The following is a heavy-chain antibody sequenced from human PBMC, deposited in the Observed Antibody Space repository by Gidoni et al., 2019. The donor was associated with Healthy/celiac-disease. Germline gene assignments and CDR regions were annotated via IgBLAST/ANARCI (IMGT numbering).Heavy chain of an antibody. CDR1: GGSIRSYY. Sequence: QVQLQESGPGLVKPSETLSLTCTVPGGSIRSYYWSWIRQPPGKGLEWIGYIYYSGSTNYNPSLKSRVTISVDTSKNQFSLKLSSVTAADTAVYYCARLRRYSYGQGEGFDYWGQGTLVTVSS. CDR2: IYYSGST. V-gene: IGHV4-59*08. D-gene: IGHD5-18*01. J-gene: IGHJ4*02. CDR3: ARLRRYSYGQGEGFDY.